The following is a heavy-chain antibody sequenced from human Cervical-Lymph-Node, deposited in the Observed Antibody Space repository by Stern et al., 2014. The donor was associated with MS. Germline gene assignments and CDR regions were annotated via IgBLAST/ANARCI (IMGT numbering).Heavy chain of an antibody. CDR2: INSATGDP. CDR3: TSRGAGEFGVSPTGS. J-gene: IGHJ5*02. Sequence: QLVQSGSEWKKPGASVKVSCKASGYDFRRYAMNWVRQAPGQGLEWIGLINSATGDPLYAQGFAGRFVFSLDTSVRTAYLQIVSLRTEDTAIYYCTSRGAGEFGVSPTGSWGQGTLVTVSS. D-gene: IGHD2-21*01. CDR1: GYDFRRYA. V-gene: IGHV7-4-1*01.